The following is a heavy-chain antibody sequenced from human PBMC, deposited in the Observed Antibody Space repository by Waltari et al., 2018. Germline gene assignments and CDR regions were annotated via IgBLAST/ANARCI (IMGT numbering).Heavy chain of an antibody. V-gene: IGHV1-69*15. D-gene: IGHD1-26*01. CDR1: GGTLSSYL. Sequence: QVQLVKTGAEVKKRGSSGKVSGRVSGGTLSSYLISWVRQAPGQGLELMGRIIPIFGTANYAQKFQGRVTITADESTSTAYMELSSLRSEDTAVYYCAIVGATSTWYYFDYWGQGTLVTVSS. CDR2: IIPIFGTA. J-gene: IGHJ4*02. CDR3: AIVGATSTWYYFDY.